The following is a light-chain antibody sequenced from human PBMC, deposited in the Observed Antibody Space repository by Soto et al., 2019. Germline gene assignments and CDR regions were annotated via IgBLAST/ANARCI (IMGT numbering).Light chain of an antibody. J-gene: IGKJ3*01. CDR1: QDISNY. CDR2: DAS. CDR3: HNYNNPPFP. V-gene: IGKV1-33*01. Sequence: DIQMTQSPSSLSASVGDRVTITCQASQDISNYLNWYQQKPGKAPKLLIYDASNLETGVQSRFIGSESGTDFPSPITTFHPEDFQHISCHNYNNPPFPSAPGTKV.